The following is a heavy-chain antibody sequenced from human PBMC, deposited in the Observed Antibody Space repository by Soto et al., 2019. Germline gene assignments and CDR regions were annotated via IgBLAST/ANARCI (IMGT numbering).Heavy chain of an antibody. Sequence: VKVCGQVSGYTLTDLSMKWVRQAPVKGLVWMGGFDPEDGETIYTQKFQGRVIMTEDTSTDTAYMELSSLRSEDKAVYYCATDIRYSSGWYDSGIFDYWGQGTLVTVSS. CDR3: ATDIRYSSGWYDSGIFDY. CDR2: FDPEDGET. CDR1: GYTLTDLS. D-gene: IGHD6-19*01. V-gene: IGHV1-24*01. J-gene: IGHJ4*02.